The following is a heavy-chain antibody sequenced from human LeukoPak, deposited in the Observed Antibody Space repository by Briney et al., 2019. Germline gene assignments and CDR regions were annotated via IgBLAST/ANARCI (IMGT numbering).Heavy chain of an antibody. CDR2: INPNSGDT. Sequence: ASVKVSCKASGYTFTGYYMHWVRQAPGQGLEWMGWINPNSGDTNYAQKFQGRVTMTRDTSISTAYMELSSLRSEDTAVYYCARAYYHDSSDYYFPLDYWGQGTLVTVSS. CDR3: ARAYYHDSSDYYFPLDY. CDR1: GYTFTGYY. V-gene: IGHV1-2*02. D-gene: IGHD3-22*01. J-gene: IGHJ4*02.